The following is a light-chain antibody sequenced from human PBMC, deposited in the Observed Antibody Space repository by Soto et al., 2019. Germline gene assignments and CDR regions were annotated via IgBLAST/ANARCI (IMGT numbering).Light chain of an antibody. J-gene: IGLJ3*02. CDR1: NIGSKS. CDR3: QVWDNTHDHGGV. CDR2: DDS. Sequence: SYELTQPPSVSVAPGQTVRITCGGNNIGSKSVHWYRQKPGQAPVLVVYDDSDRPSGTPERFSGSNSGNTATLAISRVEAGDEANFYCQVWDNTHDHGGVFGGGTKLTVL. V-gene: IGLV3-21*02.